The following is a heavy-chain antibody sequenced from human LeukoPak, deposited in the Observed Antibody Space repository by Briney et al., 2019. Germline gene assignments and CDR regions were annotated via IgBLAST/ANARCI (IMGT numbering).Heavy chain of an antibody. D-gene: IGHD6-25*01. Sequence: GRSLRLSCAASGFTFSSNGMHWFRQAPGKGLEWVAVISHDGSNEVYSDSVKGRFTVSRDNSQNTLYLQMNSLRAEDTAVYYCARDRSGTWAFDYWGQGTLVTVSS. CDR1: GFTFSSNG. CDR3: ARDRSGTWAFDY. V-gene: IGHV3-33*05. J-gene: IGHJ4*02. CDR2: ISHDGSNE.